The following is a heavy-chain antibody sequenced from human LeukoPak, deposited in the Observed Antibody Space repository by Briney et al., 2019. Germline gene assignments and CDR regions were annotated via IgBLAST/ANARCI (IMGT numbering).Heavy chain of an antibody. Sequence: SETLSLTCTVSGGSISSGGYDWSWIRQHPGKGLEWIGYIYYSGSTYYNPSLKSRVTISVDTSKNQFSLKLSSVTAADTDVYYCARWDRDGYNYYWGQGTLVTVSS. D-gene: IGHD5-24*01. CDR1: GGSISSGGYD. V-gene: IGHV4-31*03. CDR3: ARWDRDGYNYY. CDR2: IYYSGST. J-gene: IGHJ4*02.